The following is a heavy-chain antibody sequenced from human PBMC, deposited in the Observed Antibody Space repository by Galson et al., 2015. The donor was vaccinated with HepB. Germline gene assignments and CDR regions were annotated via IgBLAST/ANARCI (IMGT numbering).Heavy chain of an antibody. CDR2: IYPGDSDT. D-gene: IGHD3-22*01. J-gene: IGHJ4*02. V-gene: IGHV5-51*03. CDR1: GYSFTSYW. CDR3: ARRSMIVVTGDYFDY. Sequence: QSGAEVKKPGESLKISCKGSGYSFTSYWIGWVRQMPGKGLEWMGIIYPGDSDTRYSPSFQGQVTISADKSISTAYLQWSSLKASDTAMYYCARRSMIVVTGDYFDYWGQGTLVTVSS.